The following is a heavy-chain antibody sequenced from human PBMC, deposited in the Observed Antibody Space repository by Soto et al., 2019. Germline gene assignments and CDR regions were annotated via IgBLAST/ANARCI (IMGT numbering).Heavy chain of an antibody. CDR2: IWYDGSNK. CDR1: GFNFSSYG. CDR3: AAPSAAGRFDY. J-gene: IGHJ4*02. V-gene: IGHV3-33*01. D-gene: IGHD6-13*01. Sequence: GGTLRLSCAASGFNFSSYGMHWVRQAPGKGLEWVAVIWYDGSNKYYADSVKGRFTISRDNSKNTLYLQMNSLRAEDTAVYYCAAPSAAGRFDYWGQGTLVTVSS.